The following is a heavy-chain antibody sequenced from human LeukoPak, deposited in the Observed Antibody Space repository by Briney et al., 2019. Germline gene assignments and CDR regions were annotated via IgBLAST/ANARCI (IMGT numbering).Heavy chain of an antibody. CDR1: GFTVSSNY. CDR3: ARDQCSGGSCYSD. Sequence: GGSLRLSCAASGFTVSSNYMSWVRQAPGKGLEWASVIYSGGSTYYADSVKGRFTISRDNSKNTLYLQMNSLRAEDTAVYYCARDQCSGGSCYSDWGQGTLVTVSS. D-gene: IGHD2-15*01. J-gene: IGHJ4*02. CDR2: IYSGGST. V-gene: IGHV3-53*01.